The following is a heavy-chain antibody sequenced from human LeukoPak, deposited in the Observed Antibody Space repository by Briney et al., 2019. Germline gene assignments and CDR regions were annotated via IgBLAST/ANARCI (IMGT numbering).Heavy chain of an antibody. CDR1: GGSVSSSSYY. Sequence: PSETLSLTCTVSGGSVSSSSYYWGWIRQPPGKGLEWIGSIYYSGSTYYNPSLKSRVTISVDTSKNQFSLKLSSVTAADTAVYYCASGLEMATITEGYWGQGTLVTVSS. CDR3: ASGLEMATITEGY. CDR2: IYYSGST. V-gene: IGHV4-39*01. J-gene: IGHJ4*02. D-gene: IGHD5-24*01.